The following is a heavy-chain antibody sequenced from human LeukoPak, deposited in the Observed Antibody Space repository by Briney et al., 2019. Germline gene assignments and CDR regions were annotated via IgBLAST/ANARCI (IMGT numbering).Heavy chain of an antibody. CDR2: ISSSGSTI. J-gene: IGHJ4*02. CDR1: GFTFSDYY. D-gene: IGHD5-24*01. CDR3: ARDPEMATIAPGGNY. V-gene: IGHV3-11*01. Sequence: GGSLRLSCAASGFTFSDYYMSWIRQAPGKGLEWVSYISSSGSTIYYADSVKGRFTISRDNAKNSLYLQMNSLRAEDTAVYYCARDPEMATIAPGGNYWGQGTLVTVSS.